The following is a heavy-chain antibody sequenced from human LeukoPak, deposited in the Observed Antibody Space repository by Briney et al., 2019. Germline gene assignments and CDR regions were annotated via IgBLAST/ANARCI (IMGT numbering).Heavy chain of an antibody. CDR2: ISGSGGST. D-gene: IGHD4-23*01. CDR3: ARERYGGNSDYFDY. V-gene: IGHV3-23*01. J-gene: IGHJ4*02. Sequence: GGSLRLSCAASGFAFNNYVMSWVRQAPGKGLEWVSSISGSGGSTYYTDSVKGRFTISRDNSKNTLFLQMNSLKAEDTAVYYCARERYGGNSDYFDYWGQGTLVTVSS. CDR1: GFAFNNYV.